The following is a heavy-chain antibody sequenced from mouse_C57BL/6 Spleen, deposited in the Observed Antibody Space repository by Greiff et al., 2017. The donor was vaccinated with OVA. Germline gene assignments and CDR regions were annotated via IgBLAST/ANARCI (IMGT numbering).Heavy chain of an antibody. CDR3: ARGDYYGSGYLGYAMDY. D-gene: IGHD1-1*01. CDR1: GYTFTDYN. J-gene: IGHJ4*01. V-gene: IGHV1-22*01. CDR2: INPNNGGT. Sequence: EVQLQQSGPELVKPGASVKMSCKASGYTFTDYNMHWVKQSHGKSLEWIGYINPNNGGTSYNQQFKGKATLTVNKSSSTAYMELRSLTSEDSAVYYCARGDYYGSGYLGYAMDYWGQGTSVTVSS.